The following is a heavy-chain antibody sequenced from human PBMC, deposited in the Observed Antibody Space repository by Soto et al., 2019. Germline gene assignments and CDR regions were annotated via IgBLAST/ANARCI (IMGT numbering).Heavy chain of an antibody. V-gene: IGHV1-8*01. CDR2: MNPNSGNT. J-gene: IGHJ4*02. Sequence: QVQLVQSGAEVKKPGASVKVSCKASGYTFTSYDINWVRQATGQGLEWMGWMNPNSGNTGYAQKCQGRATRTGTTXXRTAYMELSSLRSEDTAVYDCASRRGHSSDWYGDYWGEGTLGSVS. CDR3: ASRRGHSSDWYGDY. CDR1: GYTFTSYD. D-gene: IGHD6-19*01.